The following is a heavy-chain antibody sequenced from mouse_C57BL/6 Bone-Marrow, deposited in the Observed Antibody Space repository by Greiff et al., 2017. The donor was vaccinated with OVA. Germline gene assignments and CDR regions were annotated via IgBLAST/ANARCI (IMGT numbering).Heavy chain of an antibody. CDR2: ISYDGSN. CDR3: ARGYGDY. D-gene: IGHD1-1*01. Sequence: EVQLKESGPGLVKPSQSLSLTCSVTGYSITSGYYWNWIRQFPGNKLEWMGYISYDGSNNYNPSLKNRISITRDTSKNQFFLKLNSVTTEDTATYYCARGYGDYWGKGTTLTVSS. CDR1: GYSITSGYY. J-gene: IGHJ2*01. V-gene: IGHV3-6*01.